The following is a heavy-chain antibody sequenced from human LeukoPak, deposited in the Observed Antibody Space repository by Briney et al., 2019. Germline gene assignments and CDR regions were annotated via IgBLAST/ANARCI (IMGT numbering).Heavy chain of an antibody. D-gene: IGHD2-2*01. Sequence: ASVKVSCKASGGTFSSYAISWVRQAPGQGLEWMGGIIPIFGRANYAQKFQGRVTITADESTSTAYVELGSLRSEDTAVYYCARAGVGYCSSTSCRRSYFDYWGQGTLVTVSS. J-gene: IGHJ4*02. CDR2: IIPIFGRA. CDR3: ARAGVGYCSSTSCRRSYFDY. CDR1: GGTFSSYA. V-gene: IGHV1-69*13.